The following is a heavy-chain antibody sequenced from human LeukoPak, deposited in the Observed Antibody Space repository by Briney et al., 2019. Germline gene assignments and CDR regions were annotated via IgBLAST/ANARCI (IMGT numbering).Heavy chain of an antibody. J-gene: IGHJ6*02. CDR1: GFTFSDYN. V-gene: IGHV3-11*01. D-gene: IGHD3-9*01. Sequence: PGGSLRLSCAASGFTFSDYNMNWVRQAPGKGLEWVSYITNGGSTIHHADSVKGRFTISRDNAKKTLYLQMNSLRAEDTAVYYCARSIGLTGGGVDVWGQGTTVTVSS. CDR3: ARSIGLTGGGVDV. CDR2: ITNGGSTI.